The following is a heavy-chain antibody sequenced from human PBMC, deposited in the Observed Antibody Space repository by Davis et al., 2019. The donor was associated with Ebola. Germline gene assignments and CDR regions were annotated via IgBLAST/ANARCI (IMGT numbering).Heavy chain of an antibody. CDR2: IYSGGST. D-gene: IGHD3-16*01. V-gene: IGHV3-66*01. CDR3: ARAPRGGGRGFDP. J-gene: IGHJ5*02. Sequence: PGGSLRLSCAASGFTVRSNYMSWVRQAPGKGLEWVSVIYSGGSTYYADSVKGRFTISRDNSKNTLYLQMNSLRAEDTAVYYCARAPRGGGRGFDPWGQGTLVTVSS. CDR1: GFTVRSNY.